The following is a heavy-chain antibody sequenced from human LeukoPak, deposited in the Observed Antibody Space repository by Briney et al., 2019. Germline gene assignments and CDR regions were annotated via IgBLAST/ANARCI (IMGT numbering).Heavy chain of an antibody. D-gene: IGHD1-26*01. Sequence: SETLSFTCTVSGGSISSSSYYWGWIRQPPGKGLEWIGSIYYSGSTYYNPSLKSRVTISVDTSKNQFSMKLSSVTAADTAVYYCAREELGHWGQGTLVTVSS. CDR2: IYYSGST. CDR3: AREELGH. J-gene: IGHJ4*02. CDR1: GGSISSSSYY. V-gene: IGHV4-39*02.